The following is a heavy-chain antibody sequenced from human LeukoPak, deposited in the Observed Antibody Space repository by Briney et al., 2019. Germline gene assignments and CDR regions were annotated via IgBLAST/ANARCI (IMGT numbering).Heavy chain of an antibody. D-gene: IGHD6-19*01. J-gene: IGHJ4*02. CDR2: FDPEDGET. CDR1: GYTLTELS. V-gene: IGHV1-24*01. CDR3: ASPQVGSTVAGTTDY. Sequence: GASVTVSCKVSGYTLTELSMHWVRQAPGKGLEWMGGFDPEDGETIYAQKFQGRVTMTEDTSTDTAYMELSRLRSDDTAVYYCASPQVGSTVAGTTDYWGQGTLVTVSS.